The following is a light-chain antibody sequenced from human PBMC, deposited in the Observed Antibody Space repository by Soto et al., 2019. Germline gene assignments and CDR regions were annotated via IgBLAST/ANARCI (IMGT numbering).Light chain of an antibody. V-gene: IGKV3-11*01. CDR3: QKSSNWPRT. J-gene: IGKJ3*01. CDR2: DAS. CDR1: QSVSSY. Sequence: EIVLTQSPATLSLSPGERATLSCRASQSVSSYLAWYQQKPGQAPRLLIYDASNRATGIPARFSGSGSGTDFTLTISSLEPEDFAVYYCQKSSNWPRTFGPGTTVDIK.